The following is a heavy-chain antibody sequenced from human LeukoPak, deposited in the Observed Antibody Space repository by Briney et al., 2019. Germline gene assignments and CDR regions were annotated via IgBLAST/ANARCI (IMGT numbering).Heavy chain of an antibody. D-gene: IGHD2-2*02. CDR3: VRDDALGYCSSTNCYTENWFDP. J-gene: IGHJ5*02. CDR1: GFTFSTYS. V-gene: IGHV3-48*01. Sequence: QAGGSLRLSCAASGFTFSTYSMNWARQAPGKGLEWVSYISGSSDTIYYADSVKGRFTISRHNGKDSLYLQMNSLRAEDTAVYYCVRDDALGYCSSTNCYTENWFDPWGQGTLVTVSS. CDR2: ISGSSDTI.